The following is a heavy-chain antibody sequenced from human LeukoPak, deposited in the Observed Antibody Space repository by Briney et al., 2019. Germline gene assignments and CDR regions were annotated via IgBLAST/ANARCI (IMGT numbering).Heavy chain of an antibody. CDR2: IIPIFGTA. Sequence: SVKVSCKASGGTFSSYAISWVRQAPGQGLEWMGGIIPIFGTANYAQKFQGRVTITADESTSTAYMELSSLRSEDTAVYYCARGDTAMVYFDYWGQGTLVIVSS. D-gene: IGHD5-18*01. CDR3: ARGDTAMVYFDY. V-gene: IGHV1-69*13. J-gene: IGHJ4*02. CDR1: GGTFSSYA.